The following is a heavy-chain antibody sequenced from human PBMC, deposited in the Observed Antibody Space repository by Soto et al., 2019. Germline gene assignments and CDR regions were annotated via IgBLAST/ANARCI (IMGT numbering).Heavy chain of an antibody. CDR2: VYPGDFDT. D-gene: IGHD2-8*01. CDR3: AREWGRISSVFDY. V-gene: IGHV5-51*01. J-gene: IGHJ4*02. CDR1: GYRFTSYW. Sequence: GESLKISCKGSGYRFTSYWIGWVRQMPGKGLEWMGIVYPGDFDTRYSPSFQGQVTISADKSISTAYLQLNSLKASDTAIYYCAREWGRISSVFDYWGQGTPVTVSS.